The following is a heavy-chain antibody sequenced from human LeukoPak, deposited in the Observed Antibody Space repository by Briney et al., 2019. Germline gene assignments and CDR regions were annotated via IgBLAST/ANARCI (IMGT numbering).Heavy chain of an antibody. CDR1: GGTFSSYA. CDR2: IIPILGIA. CDR3: AWGVISDY. J-gene: IGHJ4*02. Sequence: SVKVSCKASGGTFSSYAISWVRQAPGQGLEWMGRIIPILGIANYAQKFQGRVTITADKSTSTAYMELRSLRSDDTAVYYCAWGVISDYWGQGTLVTVSS. V-gene: IGHV1-69*04. D-gene: IGHD3-16*02.